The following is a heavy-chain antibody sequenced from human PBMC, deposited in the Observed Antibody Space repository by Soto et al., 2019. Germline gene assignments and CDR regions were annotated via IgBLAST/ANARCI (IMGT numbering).Heavy chain of an antibody. J-gene: IGHJ6*02. D-gene: IGHD6-19*01. CDR3: ASQGPIAGAGTHYYYYGMDV. CDR1: GGSISSYY. CDR2: IYYSGST. V-gene: IGHV4-59*01. Sequence: SETLSLTCTVSGGSISSYYWSWIRQPPGKGLEWIGYIYYSGSTNYNPSLKSRVTISVDTSKNQFSLKLSSVTAADTAVYYCASQGPIAGAGTHYYYYGMDVWGQGNTVTVSS.